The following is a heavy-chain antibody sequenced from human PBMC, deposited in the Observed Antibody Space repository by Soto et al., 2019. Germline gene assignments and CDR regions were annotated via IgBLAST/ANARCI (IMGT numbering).Heavy chain of an antibody. V-gene: IGHV3-11*01. CDR1: GFTFSDYY. D-gene: IGHD6-19*01. CDR2: ISSSGSTI. Sequence: GGSLRLSCAASGFTFSDYYVSWIRQAPGKGLEWVSYISSSGSTIYYADSVKGRFTISRDNAKNSLYLQMNSLRAEDTAVYYCARRGYSSGWSIAPYYFDYWGQGALVTVSS. CDR3: ARRGYSSGWSIAPYYFDY. J-gene: IGHJ4*02.